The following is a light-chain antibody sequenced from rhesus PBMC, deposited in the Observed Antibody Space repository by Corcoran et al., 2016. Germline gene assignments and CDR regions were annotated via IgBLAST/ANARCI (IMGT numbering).Light chain of an antibody. CDR2: AVS. Sequence: DIVMTQTPLSLPVTPGEPASISCRSSQSLLDREDGNTYLDWYLQKPGQSPPLLIYAVSNRASGVPDRFSGSGSDTDFTLKISRVEAEDVGVYYCMQALEFYSFGQGTKVEIK. CDR3: MQALEFYS. J-gene: IGKJ2*01. V-gene: IGKV2-104*02. CDR1: QSLLDREDGNTY.